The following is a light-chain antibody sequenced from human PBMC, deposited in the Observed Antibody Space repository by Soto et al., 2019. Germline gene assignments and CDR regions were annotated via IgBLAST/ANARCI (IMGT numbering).Light chain of an antibody. J-gene: IGKJ1*01. CDR1: QSISSY. Sequence: DIVVTQSAHTLSLSPGERATLSCRAIQSISSYLAWYQQKPGQAPRLLIYDASNRATDIPARFSGSGSGTDFTLTISRLEPEDFAVSYCQQRRRWSPGWTFGQGTKVEIK. CDR3: QQRRRWSPGWT. CDR2: DAS. V-gene: IGKV3-11*01.